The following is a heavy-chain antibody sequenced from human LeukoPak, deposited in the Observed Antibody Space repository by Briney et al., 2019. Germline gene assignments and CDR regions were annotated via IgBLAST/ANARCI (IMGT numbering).Heavy chain of an antibody. CDR3: GKTTVGYSSGRYPGWPVDY. CDR2: IFGSGGSA. Sequence: GGSLRLSCAASGFTFNNYAMYWVRQAPGKGLEWVSGIFGSGGSAHYADSMKGRFTISRDNSKNTVYLQMDSLRVEDTAVYYCGKTTVGYSSGRYPGWPVDYWGQGTLVTVSS. CDR1: GFTFNNYA. J-gene: IGHJ4*02. V-gene: IGHV3-23*01. D-gene: IGHD6-19*01.